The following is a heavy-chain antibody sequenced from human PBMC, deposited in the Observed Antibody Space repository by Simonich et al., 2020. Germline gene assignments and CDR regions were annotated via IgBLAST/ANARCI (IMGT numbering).Heavy chain of an antibody. CDR1: GFTFSSYA. Sequence: EVQLLESGGGLVQPGGSLRLSCAASGFTFSSYAMSWVRQAPRKGLEWVSAIRGRGGNTYYADSVKGRLTISRDNSKNTLYLQMNSLRAEDTAVYYCAKDSSLVGATDWFDPWGQGTLVTVSS. J-gene: IGHJ5*02. D-gene: IGHD1-26*01. V-gene: IGHV3-23*01. CDR3: AKDSSLVGATDWFDP. CDR2: IRGRGGNT.